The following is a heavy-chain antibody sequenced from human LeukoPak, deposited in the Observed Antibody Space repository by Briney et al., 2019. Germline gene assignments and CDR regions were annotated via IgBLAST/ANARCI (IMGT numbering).Heavy chain of an antibody. CDR2: INHSGST. CDR3: ARGPKTYYDFWSGYATVGY. J-gene: IGHJ4*02. CDR1: GGSFSGYY. V-gene: IGHV4-34*01. Sequence: SETLSLTCAVYGGSFSGYYWSWIRQPPGKGLEWIGEINHSGSTNYNPSLKSRVTISVDTSKNQFSLKLSSVTAADTAVYYCARGPKTYYDFWSGYATVGYWGQGTLVTVCS. D-gene: IGHD3-3*01.